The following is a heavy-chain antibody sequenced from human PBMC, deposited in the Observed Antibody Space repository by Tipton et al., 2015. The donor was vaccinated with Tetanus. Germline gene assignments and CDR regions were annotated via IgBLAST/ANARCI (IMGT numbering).Heavy chain of an antibody. CDR3: ARPEASGRARGFDI. CDR2: MYNSGAT. D-gene: IGHD3-10*01. V-gene: IGHV4-39*02. CDR1: DESISSSSYY. Sequence: TLSLTCTVSDESISSSSYYWAWIRKPPGKGLEWIGTMYNSGATYYNPSLKGRVTISCDTSKNLFSLTSVTASDTAVYYCARPEASGRARGFDIWGQWTKVTVS. J-gene: IGHJ3*02.